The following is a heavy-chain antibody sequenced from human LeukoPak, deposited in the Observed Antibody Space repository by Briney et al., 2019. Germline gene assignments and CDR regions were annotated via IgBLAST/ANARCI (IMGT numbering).Heavy chain of an antibody. CDR2: IIPIFGTA. CDR3: ARVRSVLGGSGSRPPRAFDI. CDR1: GGTFSSYA. V-gene: IGHV1-69*13. Sequence: GASVKVSCKASGGTFSSYAISWVRQAPGQGLEWMGGIIPIFGTANYAQKFQGRVTITADESTSTAYMELSSLRSEDTAVYYCARVRSVLGGSGSRPPRAFDIWGQGTMVTVSS. D-gene: IGHD1-26*01. J-gene: IGHJ3*02.